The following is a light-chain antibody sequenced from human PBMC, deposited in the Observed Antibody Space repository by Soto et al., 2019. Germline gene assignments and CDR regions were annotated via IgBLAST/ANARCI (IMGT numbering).Light chain of an antibody. CDR3: QQYDSLPIT. CDR1: QDIRSF. Sequence: DIQRTQSPSSLSASVGDRVIITCQASQDIRSFVSWYQQKPGKAPKLLMYDTSSLETGVPPRFSGSGSGTDYRLTISSLQPEDFATYYCQQYDSLPITFGHGTRLEIK. J-gene: IGKJ5*01. V-gene: IGKV1-33*01. CDR2: DTS.